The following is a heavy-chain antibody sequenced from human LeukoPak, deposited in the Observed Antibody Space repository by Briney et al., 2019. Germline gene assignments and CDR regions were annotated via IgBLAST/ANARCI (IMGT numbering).Heavy chain of an antibody. CDR2: INNDGSDK. CDR1: GFPFSSYW. J-gene: IGHJ4*02. CDR3: ARGGSAWAEGGY. V-gene: IGHV3-7*05. D-gene: IGHD6-19*01. Sequence: GGSLRLSCAASGFPFSSYWMSWVRQAPGKGLEWVANINNDGSDKYYVDSLKGRFSISRDNAKKSLYLQMNSLRAEDTAVYYCARGGSAWAEGGYWGQGTLVIVSS.